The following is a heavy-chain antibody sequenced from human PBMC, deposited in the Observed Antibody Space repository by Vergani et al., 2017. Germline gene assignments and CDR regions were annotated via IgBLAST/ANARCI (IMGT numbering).Heavy chain of an antibody. Sequence: QVQLQESGPGVVKPSQTLSLTCAVSGGSISSGDHCWTWIRQRPGKGLEWIGYIFYSGTTYDNPSLRSRLTISVDTSQNQFSLKLRSVTAADTAVYYCGCIAAAGRGLYYFDYWGQGTLVTVSS. CDR2: IFYSGTT. CDR3: GCIAAAGRGLYYFDY. D-gene: IGHD6-13*01. CDR1: GGSISSGDHC. J-gene: IGHJ4*02. V-gene: IGHV4-31*11.